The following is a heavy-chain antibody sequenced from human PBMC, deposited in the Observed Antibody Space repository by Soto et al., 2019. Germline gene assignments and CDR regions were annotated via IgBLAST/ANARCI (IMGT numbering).Heavy chain of an antibody. CDR2: ISGSGGST. D-gene: IGHD5-12*01. Sequence: EVQLLESGGGLVQPGGSLRLSCAASGFTFSSYAMSWVRQAPGKGLEWVSAISGSGGSTYYADSVKGRFTISRDNSKNPLYLQMNSLRAEDTAVYYCAKYSGYDYDRDYWGQGTLVTVSS. CDR1: GFTFSSYA. J-gene: IGHJ4*02. CDR3: AKYSGYDYDRDY. V-gene: IGHV3-23*01.